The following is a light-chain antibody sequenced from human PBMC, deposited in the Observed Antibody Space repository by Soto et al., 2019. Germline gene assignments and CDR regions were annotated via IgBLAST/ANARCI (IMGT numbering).Light chain of an antibody. V-gene: IGKV3-11*01. CDR2: DAS. J-gene: IGKJ1*01. Sequence: EIVLTQSPATLSLSPGERATLSCRASQSVSSYLAWYQQKPGQAPRLLIYDASNRATGIPARFSGSGSGTDLTRTISSLEPEDFAVYYCQQRSNTWTFGQGTKMDIK. CDR1: QSVSSY. CDR3: QQRSNTWT.